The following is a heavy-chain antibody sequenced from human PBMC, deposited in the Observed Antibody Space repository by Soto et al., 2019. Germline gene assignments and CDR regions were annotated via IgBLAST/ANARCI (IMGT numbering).Heavy chain of an antibody. CDR2: ISYDGSNK. Sequence: GGSLRLSCAASGFTFSSYGMHWVRQAPGKGLEWVAVISYDGSNKYYADSVKGRFTISRDNSKNTLYLQMNSLRAEDTAVYYCAKASLAYSIAAAGFFDYWGQGTLVTVSS. V-gene: IGHV3-30*18. CDR3: AKASLAYSIAAAGFFDY. CDR1: GFTFSSYG. D-gene: IGHD6-13*01. J-gene: IGHJ4*02.